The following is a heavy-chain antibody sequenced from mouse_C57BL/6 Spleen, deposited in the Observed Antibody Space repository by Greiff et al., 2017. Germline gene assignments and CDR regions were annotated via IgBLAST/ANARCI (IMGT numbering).Heavy chain of an antibody. CDR1: GYTFTDYY. CDR3: ARGGGYGNYVFAD. D-gene: IGHD2-1*01. J-gene: IGHJ3*01. Sequence: EVQLQQPGPELVKPGASVKISCKASGYTFTDYYMHWVKQRPGQSLEWIGDINPNNGGTSYNQKFKGKATLTVDKSSSTAYMELRSLTSEDSAVYYCARGGGYGNYVFADWGQGTLVTVSA. V-gene: IGHV1-26*01. CDR2: INPNNGGT.